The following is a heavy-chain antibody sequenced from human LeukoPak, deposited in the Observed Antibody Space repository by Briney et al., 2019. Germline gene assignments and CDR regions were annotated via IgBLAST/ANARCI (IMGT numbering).Heavy chain of an antibody. V-gene: IGHV1-69*13. D-gene: IGHD3-10*01. CDR1: GYSFTSYN. Sequence: ASVKVSCKTSGYSFTSYNLHWVRQAPGQGLEWMGGIIPIFGTANYAQKFQGRVTITADESTSTAYMELSSLRSEDTAVYYCASQGYGSGSYYRPDYYYMDVWGKGTTVTISS. CDR3: ASQGYGSGSYYRPDYYYMDV. CDR2: IIPIFGTA. J-gene: IGHJ6*03.